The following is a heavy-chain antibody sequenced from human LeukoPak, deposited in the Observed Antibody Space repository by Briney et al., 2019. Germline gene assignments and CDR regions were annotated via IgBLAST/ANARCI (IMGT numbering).Heavy chain of an antibody. CDR1: GFTFSSYS. V-gene: IGHV3-21*01. D-gene: IGHD5-24*01. Sequence: PGGSLRLSCAASGFTFSSYSMNWVRQAPGKGLEWVASISSSSSYIYYADSVKGRFTISRDNAKNSLYLQMNSLRAEDTAVYYCAREWHDAFDVWGQGTMVTVSS. CDR3: AREWHDAFDV. CDR2: ISSSSSYI. J-gene: IGHJ3*01.